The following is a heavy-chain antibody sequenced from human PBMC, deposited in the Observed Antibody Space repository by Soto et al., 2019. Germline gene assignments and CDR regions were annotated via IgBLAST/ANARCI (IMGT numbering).Heavy chain of an antibody. D-gene: IGHD5-12*01. CDR3: ARDRGGYSGYDLYYYGMDV. J-gene: IGHJ6*02. Sequence: GASVKVSCKASGGTFGSYAINWVRQAPGQGPEWMGGFVPIFGTANYAQTFQGRVTITADESTSTAYMELSSLRSEDTAVYYCARDRGGYSGYDLYYYGMDVWGQGTTVTVSS. CDR1: GGTFGSYA. V-gene: IGHV1-69*13. CDR2: FVPIFGTA.